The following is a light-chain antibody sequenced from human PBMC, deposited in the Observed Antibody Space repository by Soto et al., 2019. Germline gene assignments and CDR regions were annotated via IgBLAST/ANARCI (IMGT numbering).Light chain of an antibody. CDR3: QQRNVWPWT. V-gene: IGKV3-11*01. CDR2: NVS. Sequence: EIVLTQSPVTLSLSPGGRATLSCRASQSVSGYLAWYRQKPGQAPRLLIYNVSNRATGIPARFSGSGSGTDFTLPICSLEHEDFVVYYCQQRNVWPWTFGQGTKVDIK. J-gene: IGKJ1*01. CDR1: QSVSGY.